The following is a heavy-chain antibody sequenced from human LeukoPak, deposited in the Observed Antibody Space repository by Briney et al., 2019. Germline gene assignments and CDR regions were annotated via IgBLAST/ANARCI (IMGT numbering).Heavy chain of an antibody. D-gene: IGHD6-19*01. V-gene: IGHV3-30-3*01. CDR3: ARALNSGWPHYYYYGMDV. CDR1: GFTFSSYA. Sequence: GGSLRLSCAASGFTFSSYAMHWVRQAPGKGLEWVAVISYDGSNKYYADSVKGRFTISRDNSKNTLYLQMNSLRAEDTAVYYCARALNSGWPHYYYYGMDVWGQGTTVTVSS. CDR2: ISYDGSNK. J-gene: IGHJ6*02.